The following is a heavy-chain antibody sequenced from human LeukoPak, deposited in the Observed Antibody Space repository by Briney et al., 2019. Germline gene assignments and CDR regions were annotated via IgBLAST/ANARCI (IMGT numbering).Heavy chain of an antibody. Sequence: SETLSLTCAVYGGSFSCYYWSWIRQPPGKGLEWIGEINHSGSTNYNPSLKSRVTISVDTSKNQFSLKLSSVTAADTAVYYCARGLSPRINMVRGVRPPFRGVFDYWGQGTLVTVSS. CDR1: GGSFSCYY. V-gene: IGHV4-34*01. CDR2: INHSGST. D-gene: IGHD3-10*01. CDR3: ARGLSPRINMVRGVRPPFRGVFDY. J-gene: IGHJ4*02.